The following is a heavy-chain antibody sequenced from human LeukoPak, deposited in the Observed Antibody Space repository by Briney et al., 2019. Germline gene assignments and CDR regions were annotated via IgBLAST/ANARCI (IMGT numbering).Heavy chain of an antibody. J-gene: IGHJ4*02. Sequence: GGSLRLSCAASGFTFSGSAMHWVRQASGKGLEWVGRIRSKANSYATAYAASVKGRFTISRDDSKNTLYLQMNSLKTEDTAVYYCTTDPDYGDYVGLLLIDYWGQGTLVTVSS. V-gene: IGHV3-73*01. CDR3: TTDPDYGDYVGLLLIDY. CDR1: GFTFSGSA. D-gene: IGHD4-17*01. CDR2: IRSKANSYAT.